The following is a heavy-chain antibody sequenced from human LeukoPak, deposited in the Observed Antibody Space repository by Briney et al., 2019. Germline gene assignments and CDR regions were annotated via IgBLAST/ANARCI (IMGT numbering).Heavy chain of an antibody. V-gene: IGHV4-61*02. CDR2: IYASGST. J-gene: IGHJ6*02. D-gene: IGHD6-13*01. Sequence: SETLSLTCPVSGGSISSGSYYWRWIRQPAGKGLEWIGRIYASGSTNYNPSLKSRVTISVDTSKNQFSMKLSSVTAADTAVYYCARGTLYSSSWTGDYYYGMDVWGQGTTVTVSS. CDR3: ARGTLYSSSWTGDYYYGMDV. CDR1: GGSISSGSYY.